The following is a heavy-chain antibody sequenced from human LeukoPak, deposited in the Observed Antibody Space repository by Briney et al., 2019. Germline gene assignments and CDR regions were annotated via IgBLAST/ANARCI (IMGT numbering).Heavy chain of an antibody. CDR1: GYSISSGYY. CDR3: ARVGPYSSSWYPSRYYYYMDV. Sequence: SETLSLTCTVSGYSISSGYYWGRIRQPPGKGLEWIGSIYHSGSTYYNPSLKSRVTISVDTSKNQFSLKLSSVTAADTAVYYCARVGPYSSSWYPSRYYYYMDVWGKGTTVTISS. J-gene: IGHJ6*03. D-gene: IGHD6-13*01. CDR2: IYHSGST. V-gene: IGHV4-38-2*02.